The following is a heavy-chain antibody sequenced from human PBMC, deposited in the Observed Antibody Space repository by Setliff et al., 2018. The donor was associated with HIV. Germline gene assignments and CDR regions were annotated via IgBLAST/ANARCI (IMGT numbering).Heavy chain of an antibody. Sequence: ASVKVSCKASGGSFSSYAISWVRQAPGQGLEWMGGIIPIFGTANYAQSFQGRVTITADESTSTAYMELSSLRADDTAVYYCARDRQIAAAGRSNYYYGMDVWGQGTTVTVSS. CDR2: IIPIFGTA. CDR3: ARDRQIAAAGRSNYYYGMDV. V-gene: IGHV1-69*13. J-gene: IGHJ6*02. D-gene: IGHD6-13*01. CDR1: GGSFSSYA.